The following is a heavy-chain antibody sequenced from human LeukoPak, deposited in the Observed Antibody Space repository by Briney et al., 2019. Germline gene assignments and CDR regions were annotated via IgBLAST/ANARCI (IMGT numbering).Heavy chain of an antibody. Sequence: GGSLRLSCAASGFTFSSYEMNWVRQAPGKGLEWVSYISSSGSTIYYADSVKGRFTISRDNAKNSLYLEMNSLRAEDTAVYYCAKDATMTKHGNAFDIWGQGTMVTVSS. V-gene: IGHV3-48*03. CDR3: AKDATMTKHGNAFDI. D-gene: IGHD3-22*01. CDR1: GFTFSSYE. J-gene: IGHJ3*02. CDR2: ISSSGSTI.